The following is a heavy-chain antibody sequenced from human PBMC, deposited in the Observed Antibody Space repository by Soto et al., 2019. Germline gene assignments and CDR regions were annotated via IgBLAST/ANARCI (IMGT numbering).Heavy chain of an antibody. D-gene: IGHD4-17*01. CDR2: ISGSGGST. J-gene: IGHJ4*02. CDR3: AKPHYGPRGYFNY. Sequence: PGGALRLSCAASGFTFSSYAMSWVRQAPGKGLEWVSAISGSGGSTYYADSVKGRFTISRDNSKSTLYLQMNSLRAEDTAVYYCAKPHYGPRGYFNYWGQGTLVTVSS. V-gene: IGHV3-23*01. CDR1: GFTFSSYA.